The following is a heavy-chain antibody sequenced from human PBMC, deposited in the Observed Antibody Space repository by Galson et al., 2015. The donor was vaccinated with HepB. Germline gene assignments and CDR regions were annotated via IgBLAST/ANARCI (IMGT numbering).Heavy chain of an antibody. Sequence: SLRLSCAASGFTFSRHSMYWVRQAPGKGLEFVSTISSNGGSTYHTDSVKGRFTISRDNSKNTLYLQMSSLRAEDTAVYYCVKHVTDYEPWSPSNWGRGTMVSVSS. J-gene: IGHJ3*01. CDR1: GFTFSRHS. V-gene: IGHV3-64D*06. CDR2: ISSNGGST. CDR3: VKHVTDYEPWSPSN. D-gene: IGHD3-3*01.